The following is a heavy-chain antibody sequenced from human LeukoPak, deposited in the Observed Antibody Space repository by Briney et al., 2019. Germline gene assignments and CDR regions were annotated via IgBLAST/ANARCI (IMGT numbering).Heavy chain of an antibody. CDR1: GGSFSGYY. J-gene: IGHJ4*02. V-gene: IGHV4-34*01. Sequence: SETLSLTCAVYGGSFSGYYWSWIRQPPGKGLEWIGEINHSGSTNYNPSLKSRVTISVDTSKNQFSLKLSSVTAADTAVYYCARLVGGATGRHWDYWGQGTLVTVSS. D-gene: IGHD1-26*01. CDR2: INHSGST. CDR3: ARLVGGATGRHWDY.